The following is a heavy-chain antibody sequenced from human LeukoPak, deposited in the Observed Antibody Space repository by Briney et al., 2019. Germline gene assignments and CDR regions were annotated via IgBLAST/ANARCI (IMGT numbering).Heavy chain of an antibody. CDR1: GFTFSRYG. CDR3: ARANYGSGSNYYYGLDV. V-gene: IGHV3-33*01. D-gene: IGHD3-10*01. CDR2: IWYDGSNK. Sequence: GGSLRLSCAASGFTFSRYGMHWVRQAPGKGLGWVAVIWYDGSNKYYADSVKGRFTISRDNSKNTLYLEMNSLGVEDTAVYYCARANYGSGSNYYYGLDVWGKGTTVSVSS. J-gene: IGHJ6*04.